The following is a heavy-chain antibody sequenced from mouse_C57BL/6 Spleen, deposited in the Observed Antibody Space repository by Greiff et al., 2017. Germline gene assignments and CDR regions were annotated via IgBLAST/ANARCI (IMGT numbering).Heavy chain of an antibody. CDR1: GYTFTSYW. V-gene: IGHV1-69*01. J-gene: IGHJ1*03. CDR2: IDPSDSYT. CDR3: ARYKQGDWYFDV. Sequence: QVQLQQPGAELVMPGASVKLSCKASGYTFTSYWMHWVKQRPGQGLEWIGEIDPSDSYTNYNQKFKGKSTLTVDKSSITAYMQLSSLTSEDSAVYYCARYKQGDWYFDVWGTGTTVTVSS. D-gene: IGHD3-3*01.